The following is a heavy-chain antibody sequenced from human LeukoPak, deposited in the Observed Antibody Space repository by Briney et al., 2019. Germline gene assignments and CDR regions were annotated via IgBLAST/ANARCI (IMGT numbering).Heavy chain of an antibody. CDR1: GFTFDDYG. D-gene: IGHD6-13*01. CDR3: AKEDYSSSWYALDY. V-gene: IGHV3-43*02. CDR2: ISGDGGSI. Sequence: GGSLRLSCAASGFTFDDYGIYWVRQGPGKGLEWVSLISGDGGSIYYAESVKGRFTISRDNSKNSLYLQMNSLRTEDTALYYCAKEDYSSSWYALDYWGQGTLVTVSS. J-gene: IGHJ4*02.